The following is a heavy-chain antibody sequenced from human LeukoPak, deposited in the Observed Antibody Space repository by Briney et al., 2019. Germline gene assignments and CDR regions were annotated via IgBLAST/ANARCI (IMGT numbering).Heavy chain of an antibody. CDR3: AKANELYSSSWPFYYYYMDV. V-gene: IGHV3-23*01. D-gene: IGHD6-13*01. Sequence: GGSLRLSCAASGFTFSSYAMSWVRQAPGKGLEWVSAISGSGGSTYYADSVKGRFTISRDNSKNTLYLQMNSLRAEDTAVYYCAKANELYSSSWPFYYYYMDVWGKGTTVTVSS. J-gene: IGHJ6*03. CDR2: ISGSGGST. CDR1: GFTFSSYA.